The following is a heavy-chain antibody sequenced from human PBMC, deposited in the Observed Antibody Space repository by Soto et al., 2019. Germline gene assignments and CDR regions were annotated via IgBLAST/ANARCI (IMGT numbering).Heavy chain of an antibody. Sequence: EVQLVESGGDLIQPGGSLRLSGAASGFTVSSNYMSWVRQAPGKGLEWVSVIYSGGSTYYADSVKGRFTISSDNSQNTLYLKMNSLRADDTAVYYCARDKYRSGWLQEEGYFYDYYGMDVWGQGTTVTVCS. D-gene: IGHD6-19*01. CDR3: ARDKYRSGWLQEEGYFYDYYGMDV. CDR1: GFTVSSNY. J-gene: IGHJ6*02. CDR2: IYSGGST. V-gene: IGHV3-53*01.